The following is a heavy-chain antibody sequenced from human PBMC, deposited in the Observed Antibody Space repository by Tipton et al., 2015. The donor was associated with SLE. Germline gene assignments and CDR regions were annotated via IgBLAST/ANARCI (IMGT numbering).Heavy chain of an antibody. V-gene: IGHV4-31*02. CDR1: GDSIRGSPYY. Sequence: LRLSCNVSGDSIRGSPYYWNWIRQIPGRGLEWLGYIAPNGHTRYNPSLKGRGTTSVDTSKNQFSLKLTSVTAADTAVYYCARDEYRYDTTGYHLLGHFDFWGQGTLVTVSS. D-gene: IGHD3-22*01. J-gene: IGHJ4*02. CDR2: IAPNGHT. CDR3: ARDEYRYDTTGYHLLGHFDF.